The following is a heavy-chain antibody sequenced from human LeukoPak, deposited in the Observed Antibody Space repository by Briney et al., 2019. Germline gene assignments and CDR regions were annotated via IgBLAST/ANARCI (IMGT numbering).Heavy chain of an antibody. J-gene: IGHJ4*02. Sequence: GGSLRLSCAASGFTVSSNYMSWVRQAPGRGLEWVSVIYSGGSTYYADSVKGRFTISRDNSKNTLYLQMNSLRAEDTAVYYCAKSIAVAGPGYFDYWGQGTLVTVSS. D-gene: IGHD6-19*01. V-gene: IGHV3-53*01. CDR1: GFTVSSNY. CDR3: AKSIAVAGPGYFDY. CDR2: IYSGGST.